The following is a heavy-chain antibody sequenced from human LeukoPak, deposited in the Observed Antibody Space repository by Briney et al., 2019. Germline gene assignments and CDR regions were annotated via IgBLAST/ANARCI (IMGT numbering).Heavy chain of an antibody. CDR1: GYTFTGYY. J-gene: IGHJ5*02. V-gene: IGHV1-2*02. CDR3: AGGLWSGYNRFDP. D-gene: IGHD3-3*01. CDR2: INPNSGGT. Sequence: ASVKVSCKASGYTFTGYYMHWVRQAPGQGLEWMGWINPNSGGTNYAQKFQGRVTMTRDTSISTAYMELSRLRSDDTAVYYCAGGLWSGYNRFDPWGQGTLVTVSS.